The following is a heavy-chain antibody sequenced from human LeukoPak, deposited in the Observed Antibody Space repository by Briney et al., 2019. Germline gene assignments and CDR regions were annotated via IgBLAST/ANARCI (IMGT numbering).Heavy chain of an antibody. J-gene: IGHJ4*02. CDR2: ISGSGGST. CDR3: AKERGYDYVWGSYEDYFDY. V-gene: IGHV3-23*01. D-gene: IGHD3-16*01. CDR1: GFTFSSYA. Sequence: GSLRLSCAASGFTFSSYAMSWVRQAPGKGLEWVSAISGSGGSTYYADSVKGRFTISRDNSKNTLYLQMNSLRAEDTAVYYCAKERGYDYVWGSYEDYFDYWGQGTLVTVSS.